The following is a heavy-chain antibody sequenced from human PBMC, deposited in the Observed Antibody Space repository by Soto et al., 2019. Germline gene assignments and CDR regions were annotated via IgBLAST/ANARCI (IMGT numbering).Heavy chain of an antibody. CDR3: ARGGEVGATIYLIGY. CDR1: GYTFTSYY. D-gene: IGHD1-26*01. Sequence: ASVKVSCKASGYTFTSYYMHWVRQAPGQGLEWMGIINPSGGSTSYAQKFQGRVTMTRDTSTSTVYMELSSLRSEDTAVYYCARGGEVGATIYLIGYWGQGTLVTVSS. J-gene: IGHJ4*02. V-gene: IGHV1-46*01. CDR2: INPSGGST.